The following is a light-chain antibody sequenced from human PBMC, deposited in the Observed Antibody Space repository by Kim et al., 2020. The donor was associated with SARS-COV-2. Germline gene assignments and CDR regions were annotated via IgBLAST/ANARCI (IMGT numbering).Light chain of an antibody. CDR1: QSISSW. Sequence: ASVGDRVTITCRASQSISSWLAWYQQKPGKAPKHLIYKASNLESGVPSRFSGSGSGTEFTLTISSLQHDDVGTYYCQQYKSYTWSFGQGTKVDIK. CDR3: QQYKSYTWS. CDR2: KAS. J-gene: IGKJ1*01. V-gene: IGKV1-5*03.